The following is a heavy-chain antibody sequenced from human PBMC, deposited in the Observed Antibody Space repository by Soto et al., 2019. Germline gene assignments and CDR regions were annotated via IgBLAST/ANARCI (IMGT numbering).Heavy chain of an antibody. D-gene: IGHD5-18*01. CDR3: ARDQPGSGYGYGLGY. CDR2: ISSSSSYI. Sequence: EVQLVESGGGLVKPGGSLRLSCAASGFTFSSYSMNWVRQAPGKGLEWVSSISSSSSYIYYADSVKGRFTISRDNAKNSRDLQRNSLGAEDTAVYCCARDQPGSGYGYGLGYWGQGTLVTVSS. J-gene: IGHJ4*02. CDR1: GFTFSSYS. V-gene: IGHV3-21*01.